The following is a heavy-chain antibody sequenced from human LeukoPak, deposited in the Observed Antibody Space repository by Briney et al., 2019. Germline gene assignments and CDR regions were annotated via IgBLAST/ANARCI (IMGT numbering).Heavy chain of an antibody. CDR3: ARISGYNYGVDY. Sequence: GESLKISCQGSAYRFNTYWVGWVRQLPGKGLGWLGIIYPGGSDNRYSPSFQGQVTFSADKSISTAYLQWSSLKASDTAMYYSARISGYNYGVDYWGQGTLVTASS. J-gene: IGHJ4*02. CDR1: AYRFNTYW. D-gene: IGHD5-18*01. CDR2: IYPGGSDN. V-gene: IGHV5-51*01.